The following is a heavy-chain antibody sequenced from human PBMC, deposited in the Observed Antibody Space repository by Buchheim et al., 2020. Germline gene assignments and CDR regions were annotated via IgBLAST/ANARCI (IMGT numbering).Heavy chain of an antibody. CDR1: GFTFSNSA. J-gene: IGHJ4*02. V-gene: IGHV3-23*01. Sequence: EAQLLESGGGLVQPGGSLRLSCAVSGFTFSNSAMTWVRQAPGKGLEWVSAISRSDDTTYYADSVMGRFTISRDTSKNALNVQMNSLRVDDTAVYYCAKEEVPNDYWGLGT. CDR3: AKEEVPNDY. CDR2: ISRSDDTT.